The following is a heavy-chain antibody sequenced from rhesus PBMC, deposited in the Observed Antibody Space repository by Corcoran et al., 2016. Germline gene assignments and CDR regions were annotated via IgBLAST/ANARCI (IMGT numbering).Heavy chain of an antibody. J-gene: IGHJ4*01. Sequence: QVQLQESGPGLVKPSETLSLTCAVAGGSISTGNWWNWIRQPPGRGLEWVGYISGSSGDTYYNPSLKSRVTISTDTSKNYLSLRLNSVTAADTAVYYCGERMDSWGQGVLVTVSS. D-gene: IGHD3-9*01. CDR3: GERMDS. CDR1: GGSISTGNW. CDR2: ISGSSGDT. V-gene: IGHV4-65*01.